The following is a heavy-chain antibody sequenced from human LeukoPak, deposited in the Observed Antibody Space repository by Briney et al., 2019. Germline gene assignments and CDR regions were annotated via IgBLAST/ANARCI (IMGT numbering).Heavy chain of an antibody. J-gene: IGHJ4*02. CDR3: ARDGARYSSGSAFNDY. V-gene: IGHV1-3*01. Sequence: KFQGRVTITRDTSASTAYMELSSLRSEDTAVYYCARDGARYSSGSAFNDYWGQGTLVTVSS. D-gene: IGHD6-19*01.